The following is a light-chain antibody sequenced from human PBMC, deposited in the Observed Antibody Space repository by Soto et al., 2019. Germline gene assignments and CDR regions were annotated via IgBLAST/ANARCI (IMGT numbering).Light chain of an antibody. V-gene: IGKV3-11*01. CDR2: DAS. Sequence: EIVLTQSPATLSLSPGERATLSCRASQSISSFLTWYQHKPGQAPRFLIYDASKRATGIPARFSGSGSGTDFTLTISSLEPEDFGVYYCQQRSNWYTFGPGTKLEIK. CDR3: QQRSNWYT. CDR1: QSISSF. J-gene: IGKJ2*01.